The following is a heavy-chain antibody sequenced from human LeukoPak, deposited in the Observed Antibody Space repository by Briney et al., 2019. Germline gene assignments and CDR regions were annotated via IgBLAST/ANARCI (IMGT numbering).Heavy chain of an antibody. J-gene: IGHJ3*02. D-gene: IGHD3-10*01. Sequence: PGESLKISCKGSGYSFTNYWIAWVRQMPGQGLEWMAIIYPGDSDARYSPSFQGQVTISVDKSISTTYLRWSSLKASDTAMYYCARRGWGFGEPKRDHDTFDICGQGPMVTVSS. CDR2: IYPGDSDA. CDR1: GYSFTNYW. CDR3: ARRGWGFGEPKRDHDTFDI. V-gene: IGHV5-51*01.